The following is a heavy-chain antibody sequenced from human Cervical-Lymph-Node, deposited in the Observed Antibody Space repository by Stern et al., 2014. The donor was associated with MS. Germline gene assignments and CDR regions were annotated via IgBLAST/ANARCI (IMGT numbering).Heavy chain of an antibody. Sequence: QIPLKESGPALVKPTQTLTLTCTFSGFSLTTSGMCVSWNRQPPGKDLEWLAFIDWDDDKSYNTSLKTRLTISKDTSKNQVVLTMTNMDPVDTATYYCARFYSSSSFADAFDIWGQGTMVTVSS. D-gene: IGHD6-6*01. CDR2: IDWDDDK. CDR3: ARFYSSSSFADAFDI. J-gene: IGHJ3*02. CDR1: GFSLTTSGMC. V-gene: IGHV2-70*01.